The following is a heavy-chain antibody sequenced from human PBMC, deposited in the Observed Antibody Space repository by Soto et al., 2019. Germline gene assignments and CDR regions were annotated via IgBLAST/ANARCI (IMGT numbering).Heavy chain of an antibody. J-gene: IGHJ3*02. D-gene: IGHD3-3*01. CDR1: GFTFSSYA. CDR3: AKDHLLRFLEWSRGQDDAFDI. Sequence: PGGSLRLSCAASGFTFSSYAMSWVRQAPGKGLEWVSAISGSGGSTYYADSVKGRFTISRDNSKKTMYLQMNSLRAEDTAVYYCAKDHLLRFLEWSRGQDDAFDIWGQGTMVTLSS. CDR2: ISGSGGST. V-gene: IGHV3-23*01.